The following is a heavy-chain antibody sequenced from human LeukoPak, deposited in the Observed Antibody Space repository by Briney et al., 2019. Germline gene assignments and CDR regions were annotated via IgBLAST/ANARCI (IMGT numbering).Heavy chain of an antibody. D-gene: IGHD3-22*01. Sequence: SVKVSCKASGGTFSSYTISWVRQAPGQGLEWMGRIIPILGIANYAQKFQGRVTITADKSTSTAYMELSSLRSEDRAVYYCARDQDYYDSSGYPYYFDYWGQGTLVTVSS. CDR3: ARDQDYYDSSGYPYYFDY. V-gene: IGHV1-69*04. CDR1: GGTFSSYT. J-gene: IGHJ4*02. CDR2: IIPILGIA.